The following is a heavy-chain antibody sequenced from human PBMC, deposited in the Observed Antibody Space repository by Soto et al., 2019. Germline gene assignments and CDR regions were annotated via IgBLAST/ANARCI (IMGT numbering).Heavy chain of an antibody. D-gene: IGHD6-6*01. Sequence: QLQLQESGPGLVKPSETLSLTCTVSGGSISSSSYYWGWIHQPPGKGLEWIGSIYYSGSTYYNPSLKSRVTISVDTSKNQFSLKLSSVTAADTAVYYCARHDRIIAARPGGWFDPWGQGTLVTVSS. V-gene: IGHV4-39*01. CDR3: ARHDRIIAARPGGWFDP. CDR1: GGSISSSSYY. J-gene: IGHJ5*02. CDR2: IYYSGST.